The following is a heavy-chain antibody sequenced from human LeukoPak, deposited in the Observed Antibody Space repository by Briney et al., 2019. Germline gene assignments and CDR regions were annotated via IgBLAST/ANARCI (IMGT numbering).Heavy chain of an antibody. CDR1: GYTFTSYY. CDR2: INPSGGST. J-gene: IGHJ5*02. Sequence: ASVKVSCTASGYTFTSYYMHWVRQAPGQGLEWMGIINPSGGSTSYAQKFQGRVTMTRDMSTSTVYMELSSLRSEDTAVYYCARRESVAGTLGWFDPWGQGTLVTVSS. CDR3: ARRESVAGTLGWFDP. V-gene: IGHV1-46*01. D-gene: IGHD6-19*01.